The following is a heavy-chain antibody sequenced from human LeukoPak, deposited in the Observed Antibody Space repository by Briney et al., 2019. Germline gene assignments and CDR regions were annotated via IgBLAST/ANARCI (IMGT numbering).Heavy chain of an antibody. Sequence: GGSLRLSCAASGFTFTNYAMSWVRQAPGKGLEWVSAISGSGGSTYYADSVKGRFTISRDNSKNTLYLQMNSLRVEDTAVYYCLKGGWGAVLDFWGQGTMVTVSS. CDR1: GFTFTNYA. J-gene: IGHJ3*01. CDR2: ISGSGGST. CDR3: LKGGWGAVLDF. D-gene: IGHD1-26*01. V-gene: IGHV3-23*01.